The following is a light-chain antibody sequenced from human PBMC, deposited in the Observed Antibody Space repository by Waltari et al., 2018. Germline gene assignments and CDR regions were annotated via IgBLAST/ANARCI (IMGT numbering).Light chain of an antibody. J-gene: IGLJ3*02. CDR3: WSYAGADSLL. V-gene: IGLV2-8*01. Sequence: QSALTQPPSASGSLGQSVTISCTGTNNDVGAYQYVSWYQQYPGKAPKLLIYDVTKRPQGRADLCSGSKAGRTAPRTVSGLQPEDEAIYSCWSYAGADSLLFGGGTKLTVL. CDR2: DVT. CDR1: NNDVGAYQY.